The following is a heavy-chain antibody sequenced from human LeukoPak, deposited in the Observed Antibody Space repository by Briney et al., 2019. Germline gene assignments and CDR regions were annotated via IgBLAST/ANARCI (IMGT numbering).Heavy chain of an antibody. V-gene: IGHV3-23*01. CDR3: ARAERGYDY. D-gene: IGHD5-12*01. Sequence: GGSLRLSCAASGFTFSSYAMSWVRQAPGKGLEWVSTITDSGGDTYYADSVKGRFTISRDNSKKTLYLQMNSLRAEDTAVYYCARAERGYDYWGQGTLVTVSA. J-gene: IGHJ4*02. CDR2: ITDSGGDT. CDR1: GFTFSSYA.